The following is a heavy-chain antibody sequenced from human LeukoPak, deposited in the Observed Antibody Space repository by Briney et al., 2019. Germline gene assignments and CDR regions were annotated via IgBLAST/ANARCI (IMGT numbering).Heavy chain of an antibody. CDR2: ISVYYGKT. J-gene: IGHJ6*03. V-gene: IGHV1-18*01. D-gene: IGHD3-10*01. Sequence: ASVKVSCQASGYMFTSYAIHWVREAPGQGLEWLGWISVYYGKTDYAEGLQGRVTMTTDRSTNTAFMELRSLRSDDTAIYFCARGSGSPYYYYMDVWGKGTAVIVSS. CDR1: GYMFTSYA. CDR3: ARGSGSPYYYYMDV.